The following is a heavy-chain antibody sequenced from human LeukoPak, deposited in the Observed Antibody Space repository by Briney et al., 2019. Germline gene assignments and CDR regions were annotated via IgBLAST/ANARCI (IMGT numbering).Heavy chain of an antibody. J-gene: IGHJ5*02. Sequence: SEALPLTCAVYGGSFSGYYWSWIRQPPGKGLDGIGEINHSGSTNYNPSLKSRVTISVDTSKNQFSLKLSSVTAADTAVYYCARRDSSGYFLRSPGWFDPWGQGTLVTVSS. D-gene: IGHD3-22*01. CDR2: INHSGST. CDR1: GGSFSGYY. V-gene: IGHV4-34*01. CDR3: ARRDSSGYFLRSPGWFDP.